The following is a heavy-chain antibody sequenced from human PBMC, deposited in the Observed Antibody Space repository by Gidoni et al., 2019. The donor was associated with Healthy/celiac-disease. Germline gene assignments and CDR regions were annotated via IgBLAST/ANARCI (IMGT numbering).Heavy chain of an antibody. D-gene: IGHD3-22*01. CDR3: ARDHDSSGYADY. CDR2: IKQDASEK. Sequence: EVQLVESGGGLVQPGGSLRLSCAASGFTFSSYWMSWVGQAPGKGLEWVANIKQDASEKDYVDSVKGRFTISRDNAKNSLYLQMNSLSAEDTAVYYCARDHDSSGYADYWGQGTLVTVSS. J-gene: IGHJ4*02. V-gene: IGHV3-7*03. CDR1: GFTFSSYW.